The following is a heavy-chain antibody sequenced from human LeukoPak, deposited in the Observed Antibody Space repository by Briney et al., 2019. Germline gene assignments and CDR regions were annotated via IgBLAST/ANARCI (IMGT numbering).Heavy chain of an antibody. J-gene: IGHJ4*02. CDR3: AKGQELDDGVFDS. Sequence: PGGSLRLSCTASGFTFSSLAMTCVRQAPGKGLEWVSTIRSNGDTTYNADSVKGRFTISRDNSKNTLYLELNSLRVEDTATFYCAKGQELDDGVFDSRGQGTMVTVSS. D-gene: IGHD1-1*01. CDR2: IRSNGDTT. CDR1: GFTFSSLA. V-gene: IGHV3-23*01.